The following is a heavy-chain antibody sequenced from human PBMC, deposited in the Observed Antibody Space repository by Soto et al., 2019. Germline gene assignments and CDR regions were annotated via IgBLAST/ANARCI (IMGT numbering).Heavy chain of an antibody. CDR3: ARGVHCGGDCYQGFYYYGMDV. J-gene: IGHJ6*02. CDR2: ISSSSSYI. CDR1: GFTFSSYS. Sequence: EVQLVESGGDLVKPGGSLRLSCAASGFTFSSYSMNWVRQAPGKGLEWVSSISSSSSYIYYADSVKGRFTISRDNAKNSLYLQMNSLRAEDTAVYYCARGVHCGGDCYQGFYYYGMDVWGQGTTVTVSS. V-gene: IGHV3-21*01. D-gene: IGHD2-21*02.